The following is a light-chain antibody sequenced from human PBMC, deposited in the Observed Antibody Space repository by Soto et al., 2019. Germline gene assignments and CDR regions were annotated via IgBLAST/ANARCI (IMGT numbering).Light chain of an antibody. J-gene: IGLJ2*01. Sequence: QSALTQPPSASGSPGQSVTISCTGTSSDVGGYNFVSWYQQHPGKAPKLMIYEVSERPSGVPDRFSGSKSGNTASLTVSELQAEDEADYYCSSYAGSNIVVFGGGTKVTVL. CDR3: SSYAGSNIVV. CDR2: EVS. V-gene: IGLV2-8*01. CDR1: SSDVGGYNF.